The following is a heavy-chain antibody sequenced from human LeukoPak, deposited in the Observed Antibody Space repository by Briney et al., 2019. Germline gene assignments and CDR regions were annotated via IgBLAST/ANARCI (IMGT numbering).Heavy chain of an antibody. V-gene: IGHV3-7*03. D-gene: IGHD3-10*01. Sequence: PGGSLRLSCAASGFTFSSYWMSWVRQAPGKGLEWVANIKQDGSEKYYVDSVKGRFTISRDNAKNSLYLQMNSLRAEDTALYYCAKDRFVGYFSYYFDYWGQGTLVTVSS. J-gene: IGHJ4*02. CDR2: IKQDGSEK. CDR1: GFTFSSYW. CDR3: AKDRFVGYFSYYFDY.